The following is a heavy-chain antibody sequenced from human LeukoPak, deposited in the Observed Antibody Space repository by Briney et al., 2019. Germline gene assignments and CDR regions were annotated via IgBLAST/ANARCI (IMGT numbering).Heavy chain of an antibody. V-gene: IGHV1-24*01. CDR2: FDPEDGET. J-gene: IGHJ4*02. CDR1: GYTLTELS. CDR3: ATGEGEPNYFDY. D-gene: IGHD1-26*01. Sequence: GASVKVSCKVSGYTLTELSMHWVRQAPGKGLEWVGGFDPEDGETIYAQKFQGRVTMTEDTSTDTAYMELSSLRSEDTAVYYCATGEGEPNYFDYWGQGTLVTVSS.